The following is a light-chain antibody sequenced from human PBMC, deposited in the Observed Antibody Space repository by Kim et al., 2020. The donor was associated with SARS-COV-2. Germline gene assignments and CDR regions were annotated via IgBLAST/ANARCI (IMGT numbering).Light chain of an antibody. CDR2: GAS. J-gene: IGKJ2*01. CDR1: QSVSSNY. Sequence: EIVLTQSPGTLSLSPGERATLSCRASQSVSSNYLAWYQQKPGQAPRLLIYGASSRATGIPDRFSGSGSGTDFSLTISRLEPEDFAVYYCHRYGTSPRTFGQGTKLEI. CDR3: HRYGTSPRT. V-gene: IGKV3-20*01.